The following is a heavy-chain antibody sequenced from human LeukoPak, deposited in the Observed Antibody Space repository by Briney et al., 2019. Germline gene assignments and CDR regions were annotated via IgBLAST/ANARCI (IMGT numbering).Heavy chain of an antibody. CDR3: AKAAATDYFDY. J-gene: IGHJ4*02. CDR2: IRWNSGTI. Sequence: SGGSLRLSCAASGFTFDDYAMHWVRQAPGKGLEWVSGIRWNSGTIAYADSVKGRFTISRDNAKNSLHLQMNSLRAEDTALYYCAKAAATDYFDYWGQGTLVTVSS. D-gene: IGHD6-13*01. V-gene: IGHV3-9*01. CDR1: GFTFDDYA.